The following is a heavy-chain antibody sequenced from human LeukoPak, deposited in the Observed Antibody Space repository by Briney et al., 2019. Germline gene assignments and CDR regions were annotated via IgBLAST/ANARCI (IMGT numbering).Heavy chain of an antibody. J-gene: IGHJ5*02. CDR3: ARDIRGEGKGYNTDNWFDP. V-gene: IGHV4-59*11. Sequence: SATLSLTCTVSGGSISSHYWSWIRQPPGKGLEWIGYIYYSGSTNYNPSLKSRVTISVDTSKNQFSLKLSSVTAADTAVYYCARDIRGEGKGYNTDNWFDPWGQGTLVTVSS. CDR2: IYYSGST. D-gene: IGHD3-10*01. CDR1: GGSISSHY.